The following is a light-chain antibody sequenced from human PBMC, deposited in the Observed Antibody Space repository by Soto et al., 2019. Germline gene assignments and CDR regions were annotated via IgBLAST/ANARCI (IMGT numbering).Light chain of an antibody. CDR2: WAS. CDR1: QTIFYTSSNKNY. V-gene: IGKV4-1*01. Sequence: DIVLTQSPDSLAVSLGERATIHCKSSQTIFYTSSNKNYLAWYQQRPGQPPKLLIYWASDRESGVPNRFSGSVSGTDFTLTISGLQAEDVAVYYCQQYYSTPFTVGPGTNADIK. CDR3: QQYYSTPFT. J-gene: IGKJ3*01.